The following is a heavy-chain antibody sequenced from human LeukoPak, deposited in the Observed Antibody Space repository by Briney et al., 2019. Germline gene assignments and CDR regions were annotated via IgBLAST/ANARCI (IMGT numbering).Heavy chain of an antibody. CDR2: IRQDETEK. J-gene: IGHJ4*02. CDR1: GFTFSNFW. Sequence: GGSLRLSCTASGFTFSNFWMGWVRQAPGRGLEWVANIRQDETEKFYLGSVKGRFTISRDNAKNSLYLQMNSLRVEDTAVYYCARVGIGGKLRYFDWLLRMPYYFDYWGQGTLVTVSS. D-gene: IGHD3-9*01. CDR3: ARVGIGGKLRYFDWLLRMPYYFDY. V-gene: IGHV3-7*03.